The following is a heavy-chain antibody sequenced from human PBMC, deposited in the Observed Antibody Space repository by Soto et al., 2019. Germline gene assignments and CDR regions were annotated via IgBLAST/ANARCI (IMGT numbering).Heavy chain of an antibody. J-gene: IGHJ4*02. D-gene: IGHD6-6*01. V-gene: IGHV3-21*01. CDR3: ARDLYSSSARYFDY. CDR2: ISSSSSYI. CDR1: GFTFSSYS. Sequence: EVQLVESGGGLVKPGGSLRLSCAASGFTFSSYSMNWVRQGPGKGLEWVSSISSSSSYIYYADSVKGRFTISRDNAKNSLYLQMNSLRAEDTAVYYCARDLYSSSARYFDYWGQGTLVTVSS.